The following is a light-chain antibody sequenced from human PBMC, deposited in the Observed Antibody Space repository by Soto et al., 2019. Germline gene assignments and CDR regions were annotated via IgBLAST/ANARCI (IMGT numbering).Light chain of an antibody. CDR2: DAY. V-gene: IGKV1-5*01. CDR3: QQYETFSGT. J-gene: IGKJ1*01. CDR1: QSVSGW. Sequence: DIQMTQSPSTLCASVGDTVTVTCRASQSVSGWLAWYQQKPGEAPKLLIYDAYALPRGVPARFSGSGSGTKFTLTIASLQPDDFATYYCQQYETFSGTFGPGTKVEIK.